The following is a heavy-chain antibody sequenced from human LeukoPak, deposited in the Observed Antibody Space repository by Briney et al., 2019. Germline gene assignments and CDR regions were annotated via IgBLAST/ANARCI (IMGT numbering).Heavy chain of an antibody. CDR3: ARHKTGEFSSFWFDP. J-gene: IGHJ5*02. D-gene: IGHD3-10*01. CDR2: IYPGDSDT. Sequence: GESLKIACKGFGYSFTRHWIGWVRQMPGKGLEWMGNIYPGDSDTRYSPSFQGQVTISADESISTAYLQWSSLKASDTAMYYCARHKTGEFSSFWFDPWGQGTLVTVSS. V-gene: IGHV5-51*01. CDR1: GYSFTRHW.